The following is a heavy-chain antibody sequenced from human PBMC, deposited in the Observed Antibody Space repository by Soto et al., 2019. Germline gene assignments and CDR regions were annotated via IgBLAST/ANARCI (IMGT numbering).Heavy chain of an antibody. CDR3: ARAPEYSSSSREFCDY. CDR1: GFTFSSYS. CDR2: ISSSSSYI. V-gene: IGHV3-21*01. J-gene: IGHJ4*02. Sequence: EVQLVESGGGLVKPGGSLRLSCAASGFTFSSYSMNWVRQAPGKGLEWVSSISSSSSYIYYADSVKGRFTISRDNAKNSLYLQMNSLRAEDTAVYYCARAPEYSSSSREFCDYWGQGTLVTVSS. D-gene: IGHD6-6*01.